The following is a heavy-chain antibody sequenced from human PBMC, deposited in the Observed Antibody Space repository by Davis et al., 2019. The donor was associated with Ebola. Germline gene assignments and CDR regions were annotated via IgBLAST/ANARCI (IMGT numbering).Heavy chain of an antibody. CDR2: ISYDGSNK. D-gene: IGHD4-17*01. V-gene: IGHV3-30*18. J-gene: IGHJ6*04. CDR1: GFTFSSYG. Sequence: GESLKISCAASGFTFSSYGMHWVRQAPGKGLEWVAVISYDGSNKYYADSVKGRFTISRDNSKNSLYLQMNSLTTDDTALYYCAKDTLTVTSPDYGMDVWGKGTTVTVSS. CDR3: AKDTLTVTSPDYGMDV.